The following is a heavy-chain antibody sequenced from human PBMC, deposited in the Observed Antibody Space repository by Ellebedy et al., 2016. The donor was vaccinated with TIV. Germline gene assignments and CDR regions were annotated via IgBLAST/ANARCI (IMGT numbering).Heavy chain of an antibody. CDR2: MWYDGSGK. D-gene: IGHD4-17*01. J-gene: IGHJ4*02. CDR3: ARGGYSDARWYFFDS. CDR1: GFTFKSYG. Sequence: GESLKISCEASGFTFKSYGMYWVRQTPGKGLEWVATMWYDGSGKEYADSAKGRFTISRDISKNTLYLEMNSLRVEDTAVYYCARGGYSDARWYFFDSWGQGTRVTVSS. V-gene: IGHV3-33*07.